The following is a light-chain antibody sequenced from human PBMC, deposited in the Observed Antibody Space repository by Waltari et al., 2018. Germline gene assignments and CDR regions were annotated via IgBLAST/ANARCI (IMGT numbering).Light chain of an antibody. Sequence: EIVMTQSPATLSLSPGERATLSCRASQSVSSSLAWYQQKPGQAPRLLIYGASSRATGIPDRFSGSGSETEFTLTISSLEPEDVAVYYCQQNSNWPTFGQGTKVEIK. CDR2: GAS. CDR3: QQNSNWPT. V-gene: IGKV3D-15*01. J-gene: IGKJ1*01. CDR1: QSVSSS.